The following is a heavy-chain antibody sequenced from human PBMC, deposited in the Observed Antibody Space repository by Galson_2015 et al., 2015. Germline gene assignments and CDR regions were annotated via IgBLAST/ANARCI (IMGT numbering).Heavy chain of an antibody. V-gene: IGHV1-69*13. D-gene: IGHD3-22*01. J-gene: IGHJ4*02. Sequence: SVKVSCKASGGTFSSYAISWVRQAPGQGLEWMGGIIPIFGTANYAQKFQGRVTITADESTGTAYMELSSLRSEDTAVYYCARNLTYYDSSGVFDYWGQGTLVTVSS. CDR1: GGTFSSYA. CDR3: ARNLTYYDSSGVFDY. CDR2: IIPIFGTA.